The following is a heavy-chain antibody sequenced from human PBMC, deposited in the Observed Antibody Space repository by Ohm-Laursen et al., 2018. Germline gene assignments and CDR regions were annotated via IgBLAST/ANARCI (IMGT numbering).Heavy chain of an antibody. CDR3: ARGLWWFDP. J-gene: IGHJ5*02. CDR1: GYSISSGYF. CDR2: IYHSGST. V-gene: IGHV4-38-2*01. Sequence: TLSLTCAVSGYSISSGYFWGWIRQPPGKGLEWIGTIYHSGSTYYNPSLKSRVTISVDTSKNQFSLKLSSVTAADTDLYYCARGLWWFDPWGQGTLVTVSS.